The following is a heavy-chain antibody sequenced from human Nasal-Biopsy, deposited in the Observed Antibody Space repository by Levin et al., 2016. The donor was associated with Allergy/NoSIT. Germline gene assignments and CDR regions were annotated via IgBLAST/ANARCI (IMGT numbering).Heavy chain of an antibody. CDR2: TYYSGNT. V-gene: IGHV4-59*08. D-gene: IGHD2-2*01. CDR3: ARHTYCPDDNCYGAFYSYGMDV. Sequence: SETLSLTCTVSGGSISDYYWSWIRQSPEKGLEWIGYTYYSGNTNYNPSLKSRVTISVDTSNSQFSLKLTSVTAADTAVYYCARHTYCPDDNCYGAFYSYGMDVWGQGTAVTVSS. CDR1: GGSISDYY. J-gene: IGHJ6*02.